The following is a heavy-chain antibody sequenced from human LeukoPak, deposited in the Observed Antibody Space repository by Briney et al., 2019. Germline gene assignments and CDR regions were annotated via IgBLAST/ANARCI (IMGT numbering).Heavy chain of an antibody. V-gene: IGHV4-39*02. CDR1: DGSISSSSYY. D-gene: IGHD2-15*01. CDR2: IYYSGST. CDR3: AREPLGWYDAFDI. Sequence: SSETLSLTCTVSDGSISSSSYYWGWIRQPPGKGLEWIGSIYYSGSTYYNPSLKSRVTISVDTSKNQFSLKLSPVTAADTAVYYCAREPLGWYDAFDIWGQGAMVTVSS. J-gene: IGHJ3*02.